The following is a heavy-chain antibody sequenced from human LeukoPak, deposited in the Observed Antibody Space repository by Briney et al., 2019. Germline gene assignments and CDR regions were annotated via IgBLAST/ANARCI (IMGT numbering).Heavy chain of an antibody. D-gene: IGHD4-17*01. Sequence: GGSLRLSCAASGFTFTNYAMSRVRQAPGKGLERVSGISEGVGDTYYADSVKGRFTISRDHSKNTLYLQMNSLRAEDTALYYCAKREKGTTGRFFDYWGQGTLVTVSS. CDR2: ISEGVGDT. V-gene: IGHV3-23*01. CDR1: GFTFTNYA. CDR3: AKREKGTTGRFFDY. J-gene: IGHJ4*02.